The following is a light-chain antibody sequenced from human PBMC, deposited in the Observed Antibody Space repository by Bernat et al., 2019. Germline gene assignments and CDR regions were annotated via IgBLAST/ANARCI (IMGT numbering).Light chain of an antibody. V-gene: IGLV3-25*03. Sequence: SYELTQPPSVSVSPGQTARITCSGDALSKQYAYWYQQKPGQAPVLVIYKDNERPSGIPERFSGSSSGTTVTLTISGVQAEDEADYYCQSADSSGTYHWVFGGGTKLTVL. J-gene: IGLJ3*02. CDR2: KDN. CDR1: ALSKQY. CDR3: QSADSSGTYHWV.